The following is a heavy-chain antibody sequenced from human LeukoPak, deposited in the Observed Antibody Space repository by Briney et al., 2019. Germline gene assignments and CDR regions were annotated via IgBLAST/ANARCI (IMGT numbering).Heavy chain of an antibody. V-gene: IGHV3-23*01. CDR2: ISGSGGST. D-gene: IGHD6-6*01. Sequence: GGSLRLSCAASGFTFSRYAMSWVRQAPGKGLEWVSAISGSGGSTYYADSVKGRFTISRDNSKNTLYLQMNSLRAEDTAVYYCAKALSSSTTYFDYWGQGTLVTVSS. CDR3: AKALSSSTTYFDY. CDR1: GFTFSRYA. J-gene: IGHJ4*02.